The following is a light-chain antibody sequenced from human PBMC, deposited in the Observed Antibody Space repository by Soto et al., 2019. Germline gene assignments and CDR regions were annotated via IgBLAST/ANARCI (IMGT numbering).Light chain of an antibody. V-gene: IGKV3-20*01. CDR1: QPVPNNY. CDR2: GAS. J-gene: IGKJ4*01. Sequence: EIVLTQSQGTLSLSAGDGVSLSCRASQPVPNNYLAWYQQKPDQAPRLLIFGASNRATGIPDRFGGSGSGTDFTLSISRLEPEDFAVYYCQQYGASPLTFGGGARLEVK. CDR3: QQYGASPLT.